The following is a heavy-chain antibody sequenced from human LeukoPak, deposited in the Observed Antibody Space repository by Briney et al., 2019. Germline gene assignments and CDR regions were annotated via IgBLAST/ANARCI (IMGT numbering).Heavy chain of an antibody. CDR1: GDSVSSNSVA. V-gene: IGHV6-1*01. J-gene: IGHJ4*02. CDR3: AGTGSYFRF. D-gene: IGHD1-26*01. CDR2: TYYRSKWFY. Sequence: SQTLSLTCAIYGDSVSSNSVALNWIRLTPSRGLEWLGRTYYRSKWFYDYAVSVKSRITINPDTSKNQLSLQLNSVTPEDTAVYYCAGTGSYFRFWDQGTLVTVSS.